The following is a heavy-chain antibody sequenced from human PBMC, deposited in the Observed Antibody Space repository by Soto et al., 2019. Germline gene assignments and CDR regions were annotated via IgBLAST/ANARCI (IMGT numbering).Heavy chain of an antibody. CDR3: ARGELPFYYYGMDV. CDR1: GFNFGSYD. CDR2: IGSAGDT. Sequence: EVQLVESGGGLVQPGGSLRLSCAASGFNFGSYDFHWVRQGRGKGLEWVSTIGSAGDTYYVGSVRGRFTISRDNAKNSLLLDMNSLTAGDTAVYFCARGELPFYYYGMDVGGQGPTVTVSS. D-gene: IGHD1-7*01. V-gene: IGHV3-13*01. J-gene: IGHJ6*02.